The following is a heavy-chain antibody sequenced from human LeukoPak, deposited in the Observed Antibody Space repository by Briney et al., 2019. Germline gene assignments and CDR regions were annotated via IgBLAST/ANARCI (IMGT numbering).Heavy chain of an antibody. CDR2: ISYDGSNK. CDR1: GFTFSSYW. V-gene: IGHV3-30*03. J-gene: IGHJ4*02. CDR3: ARETSLNRYYFDY. Sequence: GGSLRLSCAASGFTFSSYWMSWVRQAPGKGLEWVAVISYDGSNKYYADSVKGRFTISRDNSKNTLYLQMNSLRAEDTAVYYCARETSLNRYYFDYWGQGTLVTVSS.